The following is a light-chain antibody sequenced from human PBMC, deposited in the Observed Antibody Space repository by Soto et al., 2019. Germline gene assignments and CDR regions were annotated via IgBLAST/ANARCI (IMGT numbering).Light chain of an antibody. J-gene: IGLJ1*01. CDR2: EVS. V-gene: IGLV2-14*01. Sequence: QSVLTPPASVSGSPGQSITISYTATSSDVGAYNHVSWYQQHPGKAPQLIIYEVSKRPSGLSNRFSASKSGNTASLTISGLQAEDEADYYCCSYTTSRTLVFGTGTKVTVL. CDR1: SSDVGAYNH. CDR3: CSYTTSRTLV.